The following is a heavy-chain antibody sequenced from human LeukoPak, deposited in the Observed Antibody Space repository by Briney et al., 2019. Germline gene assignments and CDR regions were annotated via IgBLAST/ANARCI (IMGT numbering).Heavy chain of an antibody. Sequence: PSETLSLTCTVSGGSISSYYWSWIRQPPGKGLEWIGYIYYSGSTYYNPSLKSRVTISVDTSKNQFSLKLSSVTAADTAVYYCARGEYPEYYFDYWGQGTLVTVSS. D-gene: IGHD2/OR15-2a*01. V-gene: IGHV4-59*12. CDR2: IYYSGST. J-gene: IGHJ4*02. CDR3: ARGEYPEYYFDY. CDR1: GGSISSYY.